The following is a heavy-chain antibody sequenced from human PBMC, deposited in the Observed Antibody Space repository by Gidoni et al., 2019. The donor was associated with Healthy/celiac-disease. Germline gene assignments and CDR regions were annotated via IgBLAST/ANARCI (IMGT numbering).Heavy chain of an antibody. CDR2: IFSNDEK. J-gene: IGHJ6*02. Sequence: QVTLKESGPVLVKPTATLTLTCTVSGFSLSNARMGVSWIRQPPGKALEWLAHIFSNDEKSYSTSLKSRLTISKDTSKSQVVLTMTNMDPVDTATYYCARMAAAGINLGYYYGMDVWGQGTTVTVSS. D-gene: IGHD6-13*01. V-gene: IGHV2-26*01. CDR3: ARMAAAGINLGYYYGMDV. CDR1: GFSLSNARMG.